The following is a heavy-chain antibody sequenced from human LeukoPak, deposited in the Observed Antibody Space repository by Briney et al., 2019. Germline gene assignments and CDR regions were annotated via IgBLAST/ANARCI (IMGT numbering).Heavy chain of an antibody. V-gene: IGHV1-46*01. CDR3: AREVGQYYYGSGMRRGFDP. D-gene: IGHD3-10*01. CDR1: GYTFTSYY. Sequence: ASVKVSCKASGYTFTSYYMHWVRQAPGQGLEWMGIINPSGGSTSYAQKFQGRVTMTRDTSTSTVYMELSSLRSEDTAVYYCAREVGQYYYGSGMRRGFDPWGQGTLVTVSS. CDR2: INPSGGST. J-gene: IGHJ5*02.